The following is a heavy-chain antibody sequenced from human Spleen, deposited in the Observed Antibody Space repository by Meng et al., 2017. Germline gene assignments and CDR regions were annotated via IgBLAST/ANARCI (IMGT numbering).Heavy chain of an antibody. CDR2: IYYTGST. Sequence: SETLSLTCTVSGGSISSSSYYWGWIRQPPGKGLEWIGRIYYTGSTYYNPSLKSRVTISVDTSKNQFSLKLVSVTAADTAVYYCAKGGYCSSSTCYSADAFDIWGQGTMVTVSS. CDR3: AKGGYCSSSTCYSADAFDI. J-gene: IGHJ3*02. CDR1: GGSISSSSYY. V-gene: IGHV4-39*07. D-gene: IGHD2-2*03.